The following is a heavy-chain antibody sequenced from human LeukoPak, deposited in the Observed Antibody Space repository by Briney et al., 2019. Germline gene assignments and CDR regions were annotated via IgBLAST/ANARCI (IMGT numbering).Heavy chain of an antibody. Sequence: GGSLRLSCAASGFNFGSYYMTWVRQAPGKGLEWVANINQDGGEKYYVDSVKGRFTISRDNARNSVFLQMNSLRVEDTAVYYCATEGFYYWGPGTLVTVSS. CDR2: INQDGGEK. J-gene: IGHJ4*02. CDR1: GFNFGSYY. CDR3: ATEGFYY. V-gene: IGHV3-7*01.